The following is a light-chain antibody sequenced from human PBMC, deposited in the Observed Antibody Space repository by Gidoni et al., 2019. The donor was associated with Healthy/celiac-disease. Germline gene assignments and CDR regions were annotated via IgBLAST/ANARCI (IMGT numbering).Light chain of an antibody. CDR1: QDIRNY. V-gene: IGKV1-33*01. CDR2: DAS. J-gene: IGKJ4*01. CDR3: QQYDNLPPLT. Sequence: DIQMTQSPSSLSASVGDRVTITCQASQDIRNYLNWYQQKPGKAPKLLIYDASNLETGVPSRFSGSGSGTDFTFTISSLQPEDIATYYCQQYDNLPPLTCGGGTKVEIK.